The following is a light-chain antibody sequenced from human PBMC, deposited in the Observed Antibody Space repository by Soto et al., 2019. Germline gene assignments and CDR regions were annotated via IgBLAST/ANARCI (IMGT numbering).Light chain of an antibody. CDR1: QSVTTQ. V-gene: IGKV3D-15*01. CDR2: GAS. J-gene: IGKJ5*01. CDR3: HQYDNWPKT. Sequence: IVLTQSPGTLSLSPGERATLSCRASQSVTTQLAWYQQKPGQAPRLIIHGASSRATGVPDRITGSGSGTDFTLSITSLQSEAFALYYCHQYDNWPKTFGQGTRLEIQ.